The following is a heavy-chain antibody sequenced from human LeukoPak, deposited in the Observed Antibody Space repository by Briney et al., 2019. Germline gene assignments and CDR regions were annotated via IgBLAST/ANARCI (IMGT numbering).Heavy chain of an antibody. D-gene: IGHD3-10*01. CDR1: GFTFGDYA. CDR3: TSSESMVDAFDI. Sequence: PGGSLRLSCTASGFTFGDYAMSWFRQAPGKGLEWVGFIRSKAYGGTTEYAASVKGRFTISRDDSKSIAYLQMSSLKTEDTAVYYCTSSESMVDAFDIWGQGTMVAVSS. CDR2: IRSKAYGGTT. V-gene: IGHV3-49*03. J-gene: IGHJ3*02.